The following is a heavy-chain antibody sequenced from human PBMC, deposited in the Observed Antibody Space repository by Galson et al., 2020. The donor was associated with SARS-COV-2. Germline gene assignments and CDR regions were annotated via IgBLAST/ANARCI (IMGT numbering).Heavy chain of an antibody. Sequence: ASVKVSCKVSGYTLTELSMQWVRQAPGQGLEWMGGFDPEYGGTVYAQKFLGRVTMTEDTSTDTAYLEVRGLGSEDTAVYYCATAFAYQMLPRTPWGHGPLVTGSS. CDR2: FDPEYGGT. D-gene: IGHD2-2*01. J-gene: IGHJ5*02. V-gene: IGHV1-24*01. CDR1: GYTLTELS. CDR3: ATAFAYQMLPRTP.